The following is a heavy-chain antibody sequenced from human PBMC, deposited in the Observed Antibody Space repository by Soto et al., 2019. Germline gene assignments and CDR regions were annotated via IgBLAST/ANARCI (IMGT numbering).Heavy chain of an antibody. Sequence: PGGSLRLSCAASGFTFSSYAMSWVRQAPGKGLEWVSAISGSGGSTYYADSVKGRFTISRDNSKNTLYLQMNSLRAEDTAVYYCAKDSEINIIVVVPAAFDYWGQGTLVTVSS. V-gene: IGHV3-23*01. CDR1: GFTFSSYA. CDR2: ISGSGGST. J-gene: IGHJ4*02. D-gene: IGHD2-2*01. CDR3: AKDSEINIIVVVPAAFDY.